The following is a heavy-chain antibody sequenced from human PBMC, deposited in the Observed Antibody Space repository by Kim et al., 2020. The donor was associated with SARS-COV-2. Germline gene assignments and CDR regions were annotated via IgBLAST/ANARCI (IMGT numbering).Heavy chain of an antibody. CDR1: GFTFSSYA. J-gene: IGHJ4*02. CDR2: ISGSGGST. D-gene: IGHD6-19*01. V-gene: IGHV3-23*01. CDR3: ANSGAVAGIFDY. Sequence: GGSLRLSCAASGFTFSSYAMSWVRQAPGKGLEWVSAISGSGGSTYYADSVKGRFTISRDNSKNTLYLQMNSLRAEDTAVYYCANSGAVAGIFDYWGQGTLVTVSS.